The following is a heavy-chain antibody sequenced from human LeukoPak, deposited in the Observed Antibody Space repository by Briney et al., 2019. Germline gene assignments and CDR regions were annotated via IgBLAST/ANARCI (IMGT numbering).Heavy chain of an antibody. CDR3: ARVLLWFGESSNWFDP. Sequence: GGSLRLSSAASGFTFSSYSMNWVRQAPGKGLEWVSSISSSSSYIYYADSVKGRFTISRDNAKNSLYLQMNSLRAEDTAVYYCARVLLWFGESSNWFDPWGQGTLVTVSS. CDR2: ISSSSSYI. V-gene: IGHV3-21*01. CDR1: GFTFSSYS. D-gene: IGHD3-10*01. J-gene: IGHJ5*02.